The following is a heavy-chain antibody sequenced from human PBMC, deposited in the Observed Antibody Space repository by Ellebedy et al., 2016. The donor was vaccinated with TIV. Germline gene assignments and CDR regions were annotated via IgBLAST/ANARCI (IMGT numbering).Heavy chain of an antibody. CDR1: GFTFSSYS. CDR2: ISSSSSTI. Sequence: PGGSLRLSCAASGFTFSSYSMNWVRQAPGKGLEWVSYISSSSSTIYYADSVKGRFTISRDNAKNSLYLQMNSLRDEDTAVYYCARDQNVDIVATIYGYGMDVWGQGTTVTVSS. CDR3: ARDQNVDIVATIYGYGMDV. D-gene: IGHD5-12*01. J-gene: IGHJ6*02. V-gene: IGHV3-48*02.